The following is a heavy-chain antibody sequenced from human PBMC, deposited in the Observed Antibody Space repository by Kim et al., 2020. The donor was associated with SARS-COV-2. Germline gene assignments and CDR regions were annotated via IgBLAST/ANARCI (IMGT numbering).Heavy chain of an antibody. CDR2: IYPGDSDT. Sequence: GESLKISCKGSGYSFTSYWIGWVRQMPGKGLEWMGIIYPGDSDTRYSPSFQGQVTISADKSISTAYLQWSSLKASATAMYYCARPRGYSGYAESFDYWGQGTLVTVSS. D-gene: IGHD5-12*01. V-gene: IGHV5-51*01. CDR1: GYSFTSYW. CDR3: ARPRGYSGYAESFDY. J-gene: IGHJ4*02.